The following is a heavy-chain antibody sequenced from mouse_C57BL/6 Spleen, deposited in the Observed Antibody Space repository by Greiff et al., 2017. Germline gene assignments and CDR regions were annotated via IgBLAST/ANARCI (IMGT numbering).Heavy chain of an antibody. V-gene: IGHV5-4*03. CDR2: IRDGGSST. J-gene: IGHJ2*01. CDR3: ARVTLYGKDFDY. Sequence: EVKLMESGGGLVKPGGSLKLSCAASGFTFSSYAMYWVRQTPEKRLEWVATIRDGGSSTSYPDHVKGRFTISRDNAKNNLYLQMSHLKSENTSMYYCARVTLYGKDFDYWVQGTTLTVSS. D-gene: IGHD1-1*01. CDR1: GFTFSSYA.